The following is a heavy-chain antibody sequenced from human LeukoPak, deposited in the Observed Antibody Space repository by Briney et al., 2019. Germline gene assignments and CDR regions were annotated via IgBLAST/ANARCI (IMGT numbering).Heavy chain of an antibody. D-gene: IGHD3-22*01. CDR2: INGDGGDT. V-gene: IGHV3-74*01. CDR3: ARGWVPSDITLK. J-gene: IGHJ3*01. Sequence: GGSLRLFCAASGFTFSTYWMHWVRQAPGKGLVWVARINGDGGDTNYADSVKGRFTISRDNARNTVYLQVNCLRAEDTAVYYCARGWVPSDITLKWGQGTMVTVSS. CDR1: GFTFSTYW.